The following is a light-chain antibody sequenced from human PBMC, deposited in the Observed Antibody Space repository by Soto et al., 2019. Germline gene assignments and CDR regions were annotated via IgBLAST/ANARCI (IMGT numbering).Light chain of an antibody. J-gene: IGLJ1*01. CDR3: CSYTSSSTLV. Sequence: LTQPASVSGSPGQSITISCTGTSSDVGGYNYVSWYQQHPGKAPKLMIYEVSNRPSGVSNRFSGSKSRNTASLTISGLQAEDEADYYCCSYTSSSTLVFGTGTNVTVL. CDR2: EVS. CDR1: SSDVGGYNY. V-gene: IGLV2-14*01.